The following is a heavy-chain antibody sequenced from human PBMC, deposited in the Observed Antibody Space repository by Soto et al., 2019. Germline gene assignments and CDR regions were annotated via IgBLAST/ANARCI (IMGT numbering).Heavy chain of an antibody. CDR2: VSYDEVNK. V-gene: IGHV3-30*18. D-gene: IGHD1-26*01. CDR3: AKVMTEYSGVAIDH. Sequence: QVHLLESGGGAVQPGRSLRLSCVASGFTFSNFGIHWVRQAPGKGLEWLAVVSYDEVNKFYADSVRGRFTISRDNSKDTVYLQINSLRRDDTAMYFCAKVMTEYSGVAIDHWGQGTLVTVSS. J-gene: IGHJ4*02. CDR1: GFTFSNFG.